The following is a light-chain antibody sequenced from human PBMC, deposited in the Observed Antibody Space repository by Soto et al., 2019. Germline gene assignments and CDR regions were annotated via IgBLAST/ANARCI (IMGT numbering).Light chain of an antibody. V-gene: IGKV3-20*01. CDR1: QSVSSSY. CDR2: GAS. CDR3: QQYGTSPPTWT. Sequence: EMVLTQSPGILSLSPGERATLSCRASQSVSSSYLAWYQQKPGQAPRLLIYGASSSATGIPDRFSGSGSGTDFTLTISRLEPEDFAVYYCQQYGTSPPTWTFGQGTKVELK. J-gene: IGKJ1*01.